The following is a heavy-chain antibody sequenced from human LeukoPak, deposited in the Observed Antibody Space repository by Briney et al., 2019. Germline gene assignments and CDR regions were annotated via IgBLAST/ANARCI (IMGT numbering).Heavy chain of an antibody. CDR3: ARATHLPIFGVVTLDY. Sequence: SVKVSCKASGGTFSSYAISWVRQAPGQGPEWMGGIIPIFGTANYAQKFQGRVTITTDESTSTAYMELSSLRSEDTAVYYCARATHLPIFGVVTLDYWGQGTLVTVSS. V-gene: IGHV1-69*05. CDR1: GGTFSSYA. D-gene: IGHD3-3*01. J-gene: IGHJ4*02. CDR2: IIPIFGTA.